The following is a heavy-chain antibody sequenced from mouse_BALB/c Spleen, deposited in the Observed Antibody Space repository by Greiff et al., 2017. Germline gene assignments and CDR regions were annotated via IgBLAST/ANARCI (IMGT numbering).Heavy chain of an antibody. CDR2: IYPGDGDT. V-gene: IGHV1-87*01. J-gene: IGHJ4*01. Sequence: VKLQESGAELARPGASVKLSCKASGYTFTSYWMQWVKQRPGQGLEWIGAIYPGDGDTRYTQKFKGKATLTADKSSSTAYMQLSSLASEDSAVYYCARRYDYYAMDYWGQGTSVTVSS. D-gene: IGHD1-1*01. CDR1: GYTFTSYW. CDR3: ARRYDYYAMDY.